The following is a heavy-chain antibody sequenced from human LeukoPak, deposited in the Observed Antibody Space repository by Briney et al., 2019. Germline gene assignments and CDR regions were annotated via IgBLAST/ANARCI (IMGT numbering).Heavy chain of an antibody. J-gene: IGHJ4*02. CDR3: ARVLSNWNYHDY. CDR1: GYTFTVYY. V-gene: IGHV1-2*02. CDR2: INPNSGGT. D-gene: IGHD1-1*01. Sequence: GASVTVSCKASGYTFTVYYMHWVRQAPGQGLEWMGWINPNSGGTNYAQKFQGRVTMTRDTSISTAYMELSRLRSDDTAVYYCARVLSNWNYHDYWGQGTLVTVSS.